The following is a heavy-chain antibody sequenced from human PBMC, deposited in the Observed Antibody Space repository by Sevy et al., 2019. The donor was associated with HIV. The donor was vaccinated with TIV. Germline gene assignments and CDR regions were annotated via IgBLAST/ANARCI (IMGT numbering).Heavy chain of an antibody. CDR3: APGSLS. J-gene: IGHJ5*02. CDR1: GFTFSDYQ. D-gene: IGHD3-10*01. Sequence: GESLKISCAASGFTFSDYQMNWVHQAPGKGLEWVSYISTSGDTIYYADSVEGRFTISRDNAKNSLYLQMSSLRVEDTAIYYCAPGSLSWGQGTLVTVSS. V-gene: IGHV3-48*03. CDR2: ISTSGDTI.